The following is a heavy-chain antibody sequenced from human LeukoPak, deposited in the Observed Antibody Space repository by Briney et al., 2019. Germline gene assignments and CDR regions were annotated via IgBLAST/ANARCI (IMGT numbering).Heavy chain of an antibody. V-gene: IGHV1-2*02. CDR3: ARLIVSSWYPYLDY. Sequence: ASVKVSCRASGYTFTDYYIHWVRQAPGQGLEWMGWINPNSGGTNYAQKFQGRVTMTRDTSISTAYMELSRLRSDDSAVYYCARLIVSSWYPYLDYWGQGTLVTVSS. D-gene: IGHD6-13*01. CDR2: INPNSGGT. CDR1: GYTFTDYY. J-gene: IGHJ4*02.